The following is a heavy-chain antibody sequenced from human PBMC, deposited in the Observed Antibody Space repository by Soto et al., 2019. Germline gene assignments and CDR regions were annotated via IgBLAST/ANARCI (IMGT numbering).Heavy chain of an antibody. Sequence: GGSLRLSCAASGFTFSSYSMNWVRQAPGKGLQWVSYISSSGSTTYYADSVRGRFTISRDNAKNSLYLQMNSLRDEDTAVYYCARPYKMYNSSSCGMDVWGQGTTVTVSS. D-gene: IGHD6-6*01. V-gene: IGHV3-48*02. CDR1: GFTFSSYS. CDR2: ISSSGSTT. J-gene: IGHJ6*02. CDR3: ARPYKMYNSSSCGMDV.